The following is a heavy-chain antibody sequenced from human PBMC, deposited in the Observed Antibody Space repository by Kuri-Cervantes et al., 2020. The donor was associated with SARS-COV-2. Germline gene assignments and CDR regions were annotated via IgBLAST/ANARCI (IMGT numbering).Heavy chain of an antibody. D-gene: IGHD3-16*01. CDR2: ISAYNGNT. CDR1: CDTFTSYG. J-gene: IGHJ4*02. CDR3: AKSQKSGDLGDDFDY. Sequence: ASVKISCKASCDTFTSYGISWVRQAPGQGLEWMGWISAYNGNTNYAQKLQGRVTMTTDTSTSTAYMELRSLRSDDTAVYYYAKSQKSGDLGDDFDYWGQGTLVTVSS. V-gene: IGHV1-18*01.